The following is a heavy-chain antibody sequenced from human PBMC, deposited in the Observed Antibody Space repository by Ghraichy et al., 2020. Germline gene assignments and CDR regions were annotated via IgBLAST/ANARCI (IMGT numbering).Heavy chain of an antibody. CDR1: GYTFTSYG. CDR2: ISAYNGNT. Sequence: ASVKVSCKASGYTFTSYGISWVRQAPGQGLEWMGWISAYNGNTNYAQKLQGRVTMTTDTSTSTAYMELRSLRSDDTAVYYCARDTTIAALDNWFDPWGQGTLVTVSS. CDR3: ARDTTIAALDNWFDP. J-gene: IGHJ5*02. V-gene: IGHV1-18*01. D-gene: IGHD6-6*01.